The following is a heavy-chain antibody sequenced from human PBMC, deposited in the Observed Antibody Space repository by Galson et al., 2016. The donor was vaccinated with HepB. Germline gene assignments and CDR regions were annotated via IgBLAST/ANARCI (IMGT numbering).Heavy chain of an antibody. CDR2: ISGSGSGT. Sequence: SLRLSCAASGFTFNSYGMTWVRQAPGKGLEWVSVISGSGSGTYYADSVKGRFSISRDNSKDTVYLVMNSLRPEDTAVYYCAAYDNPLLWFDPGTPNWFDPWGQGTLVTVSS. V-gene: IGHV3-23*01. J-gene: IGHJ5*02. CDR1: GFTFNSYG. CDR3: AAYDNPLLWFDPGTPNWFDP. D-gene: IGHD3-10*01.